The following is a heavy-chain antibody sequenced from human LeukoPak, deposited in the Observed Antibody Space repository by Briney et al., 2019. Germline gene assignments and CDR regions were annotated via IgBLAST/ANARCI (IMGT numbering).Heavy chain of an antibody. CDR2: ISGSGGAR. Sequence: GGSLRLSCAASGFTFSNYVVSWVRQAPGIGLEWVSTISGSGGARYYADSVKGRFTISRDKSKNTLHLQMNSLRAEDTAVYYCATRGTTATEYLEYWGRGALVTVSS. D-gene: IGHD1-1*01. V-gene: IGHV3-23*01. CDR3: ATRGTTATEYLEY. CDR1: GFTFSNYV. J-gene: IGHJ4*02.